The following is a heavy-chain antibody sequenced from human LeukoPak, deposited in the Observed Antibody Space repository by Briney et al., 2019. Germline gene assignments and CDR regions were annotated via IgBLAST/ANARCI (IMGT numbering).Heavy chain of an antibody. J-gene: IGHJ4*02. CDR1: GFTFSSYG. D-gene: IGHD4-17*01. Sequence: GGSLRLSCAASGFTFSSYGMHWVRQAPGKGLEWVAVISYDGSNKYYADSVKGRFTISRDNSKNTLYLQVNSLRAEDTAVYYCANNYGDYFDYWGQGTLVTVSS. V-gene: IGHV3-30*18. CDR2: ISYDGSNK. CDR3: ANNYGDYFDY.